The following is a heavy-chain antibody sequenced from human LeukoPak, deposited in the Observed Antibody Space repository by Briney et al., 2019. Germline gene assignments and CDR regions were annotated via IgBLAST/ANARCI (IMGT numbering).Heavy chain of an antibody. V-gene: IGHV4-59*01. CDR2: SHYSGNT. CDR3: ARATMVRGLIIDY. CDR1: GGSISNYY. D-gene: IGHD3-10*01. J-gene: IGHJ4*02. Sequence: SETLSLTCTVSGGSISNYYWTWIRQPPGKGMEWIGYSHYSGNTNYNPSLMSRLTISVDTSKNQFSLKLNSVTAADTAVYYCARATMVRGLIIDYWGQGTLVTVSS.